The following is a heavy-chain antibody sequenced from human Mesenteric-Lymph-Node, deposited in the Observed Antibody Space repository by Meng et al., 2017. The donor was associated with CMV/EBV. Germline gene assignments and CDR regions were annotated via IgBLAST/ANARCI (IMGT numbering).Heavy chain of an antibody. CDR1: GYTFTGYY. J-gene: IGHJ4*02. CDR3: ARSGAVAGHYYFDY. Sequence: ASVKVSCKASGYTFTGYYMHWVRQAPGQGLEWMGWINPNSGGTNYAQSFQGRVSMTRDTSINTAYMELSSLISDDTAVYYCARSGAVAGHYYFDYWGQGTLVTVSS. CDR2: INPNSGGT. D-gene: IGHD6-19*01. V-gene: IGHV1-2*02.